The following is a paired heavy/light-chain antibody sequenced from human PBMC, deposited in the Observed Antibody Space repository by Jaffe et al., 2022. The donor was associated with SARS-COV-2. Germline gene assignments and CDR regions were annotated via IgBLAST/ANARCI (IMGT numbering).Light chain of an antibody. CDR3: QVWDSSSDHWV. Sequence: SYVLTQPPSVSVAPGKTARITCGGNNIGSRSVHWYQQKPGQAPVLVIYYHSDSGIPERFSGSNSGNTATLTISRVEAGDEADYYCQVWDSSSDHWVFGGGTKLTVL. CDR1: NIGSRS. J-gene: IGLJ3*02. CDR2: YHS. V-gene: IGLV3-21*04.
Heavy chain of an antibody. V-gene: IGHV3-23*01. D-gene: IGHD6-19*01. Sequence: EVQLLESGGGLVQPGGSLRLSCVASGFTFSSYAMSWVRQAPGKGLEWVSGISGSGGRTYYADSVKGRFTISRDNSKNTLYLQMNSLRAEDTAVYHCAKGGVDMAVDGTSLSYGMDVWGQGTTVTVSS. CDR2: ISGSGGRT. J-gene: IGHJ6*02. CDR1: GFTFSSYA. CDR3: AKGGVDMAVDGTSLSYGMDV.